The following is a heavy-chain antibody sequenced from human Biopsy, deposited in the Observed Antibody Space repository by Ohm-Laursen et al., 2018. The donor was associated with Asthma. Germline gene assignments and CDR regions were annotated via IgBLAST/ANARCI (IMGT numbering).Heavy chain of an antibody. CDR1: GGTLNNYA. D-gene: IGHD3-3*01. CDR2: ISPIFGSI. Sequence: GSSVKVSCKSSGGTLNNYAINWVRQAPGQGLEWMGGISPIFGSIKYAQKFQDRVTISAVVFRNTVHLELSSLRSEDTAVLYCAKARCYYFYCDMEVWGQGTTVTVSS. J-gene: IGHJ6*02. V-gene: IGHV1-69*01. CDR3: AKARCYYFYCDMEV.